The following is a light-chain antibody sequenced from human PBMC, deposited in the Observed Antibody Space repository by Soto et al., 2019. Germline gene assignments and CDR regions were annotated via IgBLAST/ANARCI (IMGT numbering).Light chain of an antibody. J-gene: IGLJ1*01. Sequence: QSVLTQPPSASGSPGHSVTISCTGTSSDVGGYNYVSWYQQHPGKVPKLMVYEVNKRPSGVPDRFSGSKSGNTASLTVSGLQAEDEADYYCTSYAGGNNVFGTGTKVTVL. CDR2: EVN. CDR3: TSYAGGNNV. V-gene: IGLV2-8*01. CDR1: SSDVGGYNY.